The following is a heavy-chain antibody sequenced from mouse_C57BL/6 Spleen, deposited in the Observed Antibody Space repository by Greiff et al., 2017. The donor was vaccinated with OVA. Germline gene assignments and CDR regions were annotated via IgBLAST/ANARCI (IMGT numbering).Heavy chain of an antibody. V-gene: IGHV1-42*01. Sequence: VQLQQSGPELVKPGASVKISCKASGYSFTGYYMNWVKQSPEKSLEWIGEINPSTGGTTYNQKVKAKATLTVDKSSSTAYMQLKSLTSEDSAVYYCARRMDYWGQGTSVTVSS. CDR3: ARRMDY. CDR2: INPSTGGT. CDR1: GYSFTGYY. J-gene: IGHJ4*01.